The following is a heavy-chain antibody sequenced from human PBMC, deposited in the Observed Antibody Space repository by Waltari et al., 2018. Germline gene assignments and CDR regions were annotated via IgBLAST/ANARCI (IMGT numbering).Heavy chain of an antibody. D-gene: IGHD3-3*01. CDR1: GYTFTDYY. J-gene: IGHJ3*02. V-gene: IGHV1-69-2*01. CDR2: VDPEDGET. Sequence: EVQLVQSGAEVKKPGANVKISCKASGYTFTDYYMNWVQQAPGKGLEWMGRVDPEDGETIYAEKFQGRVTITADTSTDTAYMELSSLRSEDTAVYYCATRTYYDFWSGYTHDAFDIWGQGTMVTVSS. CDR3: ATRTYYDFWSGYTHDAFDI.